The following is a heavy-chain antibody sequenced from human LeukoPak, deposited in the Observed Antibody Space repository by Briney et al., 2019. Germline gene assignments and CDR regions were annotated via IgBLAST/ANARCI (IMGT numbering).Heavy chain of an antibody. CDR2: ISYDGSNK. CDR3: ANLVGDAFDI. J-gene: IGHJ3*02. Sequence: GGSLRLSCAASGFTFSSYAMHWVRQAPGKGLEWVAVISYDGSNKYYADSVKGRFTISRDNSKNTLYLQMNSLRAEDTAVYYCANLVGDAFDIWGQGTMVTVSS. CDR1: GFTFSSYA. D-gene: IGHD1-26*01. V-gene: IGHV3-30-3*01.